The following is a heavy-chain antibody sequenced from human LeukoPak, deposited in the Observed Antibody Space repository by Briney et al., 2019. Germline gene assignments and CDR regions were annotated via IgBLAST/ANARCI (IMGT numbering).Heavy chain of an antibody. CDR1: GYTVTGYY. CDR3: ARGGRDTAIVDY. D-gene: IGHD5-18*01. CDR2: INPNSVGT. Sequence: ASVKVSCKASGYTVTGYYMHWVRQAPGQGLEWMGWINPNSVGTNNAQKFQRRVTITSDTSISTAYLELSRLRSDDTAVYYCARGGRDTAIVDYWGQGTLVTVSS. J-gene: IGHJ4*02. V-gene: IGHV1-2*02.